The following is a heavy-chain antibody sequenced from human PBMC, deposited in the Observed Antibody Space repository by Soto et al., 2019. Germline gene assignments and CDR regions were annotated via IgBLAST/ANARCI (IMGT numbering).Heavy chain of an antibody. CDR2: ISSGSKTI. CDR1: GFTFSGYS. Sequence: LRLSCVASGFTFSGYSVNWVRQAPGKGLEWVSYISSGSKTIFYADSVKGRFTVSRDNAKNSQFLQMNSLRDDDTAVYYCAREDILGARSFDYWGRGTLVTVSS. D-gene: IGHD1-26*01. V-gene: IGHV3-48*02. CDR3: AREDILGARSFDY. J-gene: IGHJ4*02.